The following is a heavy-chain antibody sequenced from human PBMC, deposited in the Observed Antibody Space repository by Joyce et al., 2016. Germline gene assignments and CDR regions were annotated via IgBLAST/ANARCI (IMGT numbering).Heavy chain of an antibody. CDR1: GGDFGNYT. D-gene: IGHD1-14*01. CDR3: ARGGTSSDHYFFYTLDV. Sequence: QVLLVQSGAAVKRPGSSLRVSCKSSGGDFGNYTVNWVRQAPGQRLEWMGGIIPFFGAAKYAEDFQGRVTLTADQSTRTAYLELSSLTSADTAVYYCARGGTSSDHYFFYTLDVWGPGTTVIVSS. CDR2: IIPFFGAA. J-gene: IGHJ6*02. V-gene: IGHV1-69*12.